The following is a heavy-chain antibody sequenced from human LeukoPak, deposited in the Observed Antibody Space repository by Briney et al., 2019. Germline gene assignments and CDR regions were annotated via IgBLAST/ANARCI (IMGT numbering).Heavy chain of an antibody. CDR2: ISAYNGNT. D-gene: IGHD4-17*01. CDR1: GGTFSSYA. Sequence: GASVKVSCKASGGTFSSYAISWVRQAPGQGLEWMGWISAYNGNTNYAQKLQGRVTMTTDTSTSTAYMELRSLRSDDTAVYYCASVRRTVTEYFQHWGQGTLVTVSS. CDR3: ASVRRTVTEYFQH. V-gene: IGHV1-18*01. J-gene: IGHJ1*01.